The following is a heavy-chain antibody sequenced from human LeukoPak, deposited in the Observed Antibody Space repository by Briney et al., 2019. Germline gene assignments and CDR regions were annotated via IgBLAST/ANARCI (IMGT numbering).Heavy chain of an antibody. CDR3: AKDMYYDSSGHGDYFDY. CDR2: ISGSGGST. J-gene: IGHJ4*02. Sequence: GGSLRLSCAASGFTFSSYAMSWVRQAPGKGLEWVSAISGSGGSTYYAYSVKGRFTISRDNSKNTLYLQMNSLRAEDTAVYYCAKDMYYDSSGHGDYFDYWGQGTLVTVSS. V-gene: IGHV3-23*01. CDR1: GFTFSSYA. D-gene: IGHD3-22*01.